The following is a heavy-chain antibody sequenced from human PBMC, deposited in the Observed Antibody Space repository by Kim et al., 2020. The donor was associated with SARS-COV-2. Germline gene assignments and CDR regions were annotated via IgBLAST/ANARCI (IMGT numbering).Heavy chain of an antibody. CDR3: ARGVAGTNYFDY. D-gene: IGHD6-19*01. V-gene: IGHV3-20*03. Sequence: GYADSVKGRLTTSRDNAKNSLYLQMDSLRAEETALYYCARGVAGTNYFDYWGQGTLVTVSS. J-gene: IGHJ4*02.